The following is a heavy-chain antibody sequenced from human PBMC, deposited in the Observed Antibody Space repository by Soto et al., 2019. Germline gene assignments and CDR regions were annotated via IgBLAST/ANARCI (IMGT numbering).Heavy chain of an antibody. Sequence: GESLKISCKGSGYSFTSYWISWVRQMPGKGLEWMGRIDPSDSYTNYSPSFQGHVTISADNSISTAYLQWSSLKASDTAMYYCARHYYDSSGLMIYYGMDVWGQGTTVTVSS. CDR2: IDPSDSYT. V-gene: IGHV5-10-1*01. CDR3: ARHYYDSSGLMIYYGMDV. J-gene: IGHJ6*02. CDR1: GYSFTSYW. D-gene: IGHD3-22*01.